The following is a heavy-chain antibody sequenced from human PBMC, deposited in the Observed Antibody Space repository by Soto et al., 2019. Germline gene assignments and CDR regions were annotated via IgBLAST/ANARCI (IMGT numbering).Heavy chain of an antibody. CDR2: ISTSGSTI. CDR3: ARDIGYCSGGSCYRMGAFDI. D-gene: IGHD2-15*01. J-gene: IGHJ3*02. Sequence: QVQLVESGGGLVKPGGSLRLSCAASGFTFSGYYMSWVRQAPGKGLVWVSYISTSGSTIYYADSVKGRFTISRDNAKNSLYLQMNSLRAEDTAVYYCARDIGYCSGGSCYRMGAFDIWGQGTMVTVSS. V-gene: IGHV3-11*01. CDR1: GFTFSGYY.